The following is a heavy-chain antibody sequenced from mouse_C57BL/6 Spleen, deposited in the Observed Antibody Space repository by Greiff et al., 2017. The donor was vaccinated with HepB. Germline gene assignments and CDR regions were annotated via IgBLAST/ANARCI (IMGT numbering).Heavy chain of an antibody. D-gene: IGHD1-1*01. J-gene: IGHJ3*01. CDR3: ARESHYYGSSHGWFAY. Sequence: EVQRVESGGGLVKPGGSLKLSCAASGFTFSDYGMHWVRQAPEKGLEWVAYISSGSSTIYYADTVKGRFTISRDNAKNTLFLQLTSLRSEDTAMYYCARESHYYGSSHGWFAYWGQGTLVTVSA. V-gene: IGHV5-17*01. CDR1: GFTFSDYG. CDR2: ISSGSSTI.